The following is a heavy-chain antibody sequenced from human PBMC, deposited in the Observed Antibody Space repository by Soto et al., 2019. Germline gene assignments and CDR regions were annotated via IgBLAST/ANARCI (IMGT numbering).Heavy chain of an antibody. Sequence: QVQLVESGGGVVQPGRSLRLSCAASGFTFSSYGMHWVRQAPGKGLEWVAGISYDGSKKYYADSVKGRFTISRDNSKNTLYLQMNSLRAEDTAVYYCAKGGSSWPFDYWGQGTLVTVSS. CDR2: ISYDGSKK. CDR1: GFTFSSYG. V-gene: IGHV3-30*18. J-gene: IGHJ4*02. CDR3: AKGGSSWPFDY. D-gene: IGHD6-13*01.